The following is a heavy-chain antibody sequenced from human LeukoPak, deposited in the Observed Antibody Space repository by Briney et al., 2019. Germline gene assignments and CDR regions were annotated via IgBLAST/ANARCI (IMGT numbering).Heavy chain of an antibody. CDR2: ISYDGSNK. Sequence: ARSLSLSGAASGFTFSSYAMHWVRQAPGKGLEWVAVISYDGSNKYYADYVKGRFTISRDNSKNTLYLQMNSLRAEDTAVYYCASGFYGSGSYRYGMDVWGQGTTVTVSS. J-gene: IGHJ6*02. CDR3: ASGFYGSGSYRYGMDV. V-gene: IGHV3-30*04. CDR1: GFTFSSYA. D-gene: IGHD3-10*01.